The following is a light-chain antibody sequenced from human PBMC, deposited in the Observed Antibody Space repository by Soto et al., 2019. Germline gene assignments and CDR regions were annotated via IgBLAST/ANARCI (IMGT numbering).Light chain of an antibody. Sequence: DIQMTQSPSSLSASVGDRVTITCQASQDISKYLNWYQQKPGKAPKLLIYDASNLETGVPSRFSGSGSGTDFTFTISSLQPEDIATYYCQQYDTLLYTFGQGTTLEIK. CDR3: QQYDTLLYT. CDR2: DAS. J-gene: IGKJ2*01. CDR1: QDISKY. V-gene: IGKV1-33*01.